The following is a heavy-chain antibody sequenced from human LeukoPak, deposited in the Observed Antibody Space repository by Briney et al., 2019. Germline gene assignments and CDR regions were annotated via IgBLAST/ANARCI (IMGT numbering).Heavy chain of an antibody. CDR1: GFTFYDYG. CDR3: AKDIAFLSSRLAADAFDI. D-gene: IGHD3-16*02. V-gene: IGHV3-9*01. CDR2: MSWNSGGI. Sequence: GGSLILSWAASGFTFYDYGMNWVRQAPGKGLEWVSGMSWNSGGIGYADSVTGRFTISRDNAKNSLYLRMNSLRTEDTALYFCAKDIAFLSSRLAADAFDIWGQGTMVTVSS. J-gene: IGHJ3*02.